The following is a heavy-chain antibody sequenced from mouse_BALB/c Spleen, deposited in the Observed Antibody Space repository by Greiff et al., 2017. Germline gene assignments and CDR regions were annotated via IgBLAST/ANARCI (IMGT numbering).Heavy chain of an antibody. CDR3: ARDSLDGYFHV. D-gene: IGHD2-3*01. V-gene: IGHV3-2*02. J-gene: IGHJ1*01. CDR2: ISYSGST. CDR1: GYSITSDYA. Sequence: EVQLQESGPGLVKPSQSLSLTCTVTGYSITSDYAWNWIRQFPGNKLEWMGYISYSGSTSYNPSLKSRISITRDTSKNQFFLQLNSVTTEDTATYYCARDSLDGYFHVWGAGTTVTVSS.